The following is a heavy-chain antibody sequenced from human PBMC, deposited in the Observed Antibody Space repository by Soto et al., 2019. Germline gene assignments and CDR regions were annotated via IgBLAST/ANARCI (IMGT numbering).Heavy chain of an antibody. CDR1: GFTFSSYA. J-gene: IGHJ4*02. D-gene: IGHD3-9*01. V-gene: IGHV3-23*01. CDR2: TSGSGGST. CDR3: ARDRGPDDRHFDWPSDY. Sequence: PGGSLRLSCAASGFTFSSYAMSWVRQAPGKGLEWVSATSGSGGSTYYADSVKGRFTISRDNSKNTLYLQMNSLRAEDTAVYYCARDRGPDDRHFDWPSDYWGQGTLVTVSS.